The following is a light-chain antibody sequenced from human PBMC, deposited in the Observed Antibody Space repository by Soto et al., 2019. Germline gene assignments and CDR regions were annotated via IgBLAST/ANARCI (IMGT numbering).Light chain of an antibody. CDR1: SSDVGNYDL. V-gene: IGLV2-23*03. CDR3: CSYGGSGTFI. Sequence: QSALTQPTSVSGSPGQSITISCTGTSSDVGNYDLVSWYKQYPGKAPKLIIYEGSKRPSGVPARFSVSKSGNTASLTISGLQAGDDADYYCCSYGGSGTFIFGGGTKLTVL. CDR2: EGS. J-gene: IGLJ2*01.